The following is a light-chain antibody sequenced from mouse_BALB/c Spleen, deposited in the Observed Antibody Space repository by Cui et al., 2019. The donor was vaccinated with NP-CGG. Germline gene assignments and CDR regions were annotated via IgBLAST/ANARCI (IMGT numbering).Light chain of an antibody. V-gene: IGLV1*01. CDR1: TGAVTTSNY. J-gene: IGLJ1*01. Sequence: HAVVTQESALTTSPGETVTLTCRSSTGAVTTSNYANWAQEKPDHLFTGLIGGTNNRAPGVPARFSGSLIGDKAALTITGAQTEDEAIYFCALWYSNHWVFGGGTKLTVL. CDR3: ALWYSNHWV. CDR2: GTN.